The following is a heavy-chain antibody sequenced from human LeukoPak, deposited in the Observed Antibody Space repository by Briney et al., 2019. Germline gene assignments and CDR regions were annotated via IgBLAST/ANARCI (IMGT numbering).Heavy chain of an antibody. J-gene: IGHJ5*02. D-gene: IGHD2-15*01. Sequence: ASVKVSCKASGYTFTGYYMHWVRQAPGQGLEWMGWINPNSGGTNYAQKFQGRVTMTRDTSISTAYMELSRLRSDDTAVYYCARPGFFCSGGSCHSNWFDPWGQGTLVTVSS. CDR1: GYTFTGYY. V-gene: IGHV1-2*02. CDR3: ARPGFFCSGGSCHSNWFDP. CDR2: INPNSGGT.